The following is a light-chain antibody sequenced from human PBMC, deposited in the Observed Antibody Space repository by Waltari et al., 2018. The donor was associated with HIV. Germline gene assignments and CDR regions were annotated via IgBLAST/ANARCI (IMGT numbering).Light chain of an antibody. CDR3: AAWDDSLSGPGV. CDR1: SSHIGSNY. CDR2: RNN. J-gene: IGLJ3*02. V-gene: IGLV1-47*01. Sequence: QSVLTQPPSASGTPGQRVTISCSGISSHIGSNYVYWYQQLPGTAPKLLIYRNNQRPSGVPDRFSGSKSGTSASLAISGLRSEDEADYYCAAWDDSLSGPGVFGGGTKLTVL.